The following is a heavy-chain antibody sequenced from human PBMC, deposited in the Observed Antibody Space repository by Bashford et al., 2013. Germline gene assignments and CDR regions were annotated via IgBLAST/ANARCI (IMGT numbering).Heavy chain of an antibody. D-gene: IGHD2-2*01. J-gene: IGHJ6*02. V-gene: IGHV4-59*12. Sequence: SETLSLTCAVSGGSISSYSWNWIRQPPGEGLEWIGNISNSGNTNYNPSLNGRLTLSLDKSKKQISLHLTSVTAADTAVYYCAKDTEGFASPVWGQGTAVTVSS. CDR3: AKDTEGFASPV. CDR2: ISNSGNT. CDR1: GGSISSYS.